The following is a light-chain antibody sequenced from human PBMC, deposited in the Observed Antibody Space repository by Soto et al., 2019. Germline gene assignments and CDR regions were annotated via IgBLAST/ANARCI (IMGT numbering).Light chain of an antibody. CDR1: SSNIGAGYE. CDR3: QSYDSSLSGYVV. J-gene: IGLJ2*01. CDR2: GHS. V-gene: IGLV1-40*01. Sequence: QSVLTQPPSVSEAPGQRVTISCTGSSSNIGAGYEAHWYQQVPGTAPKLLIYGHSNRPSGVPDRFSGSKSGTSASLAITGLQAEDEADYYCQSYDSSLSGYVVFGGGTKLTVL.